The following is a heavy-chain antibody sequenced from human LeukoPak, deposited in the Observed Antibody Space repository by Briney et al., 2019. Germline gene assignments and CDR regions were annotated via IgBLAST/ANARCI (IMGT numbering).Heavy chain of an antibody. D-gene: IGHD3-16*02. Sequence: GGSLRLSCAGSGFTLSNSWMGWVRQAPGKGLEWVDNIKQSARDRYYGDGAEGQFTVHKENAKNSVYLQMNSRRVEDTVIYYCGRWGVNVGLQSWGKGTLGSVSA. V-gene: IGHV3-7*01. CDR1: GFTLSNSW. CDR2: IKQSARDR. J-gene: IGHJ5*02. CDR3: GRWGVNVGLQS.